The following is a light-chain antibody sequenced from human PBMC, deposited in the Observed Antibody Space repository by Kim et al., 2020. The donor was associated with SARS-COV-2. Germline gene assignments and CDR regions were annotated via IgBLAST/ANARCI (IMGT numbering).Light chain of an antibody. V-gene: IGKV4-1*01. J-gene: IGKJ3*01. CDR3: QQYYSSPGFT. CDR1: QSVFYSSNNKNY. Sequence: DIVMTQSPDSLAVSLGERATINCKSSQSVFYSSNNKNYLAWYQQKPGQPPKLLIYWASTRESGVPDRFSGSESGTDFTLTISSLQAEDVAVYYCQQYYSSPGFTFGPGTKVDIK. CDR2: WAS.